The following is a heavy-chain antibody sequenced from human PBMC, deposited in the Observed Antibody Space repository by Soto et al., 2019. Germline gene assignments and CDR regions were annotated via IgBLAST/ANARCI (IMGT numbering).Heavy chain of an antibody. CDR1: GYTLTIYG. CDR2: MSAYSGKA. D-gene: IGHD2-2*01. J-gene: IGHJ6*02. CDR3: ARYVGTAGYYNGMDV. V-gene: IGHV1-18*01. Sequence: QAQLVQSGGEVKRPGASVKVSCKASGYTLTIYGMTWVRQAPGQGLEWMGWMSAYSGKAEYAQKFQGRVTMATDTSKSTAHMELRDLRPDDSVIYYCARYVGTAGYYNGMDVWGQGTTVTVSS.